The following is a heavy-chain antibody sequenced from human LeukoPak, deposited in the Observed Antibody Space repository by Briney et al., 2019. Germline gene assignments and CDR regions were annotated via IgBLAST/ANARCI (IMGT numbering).Heavy chain of an antibody. CDR3: ARVFLTGTTMVWFDP. Sequence: ASVKVSCKASGYTFTSYGISWVRQAPGQGLEWMGWISAYNGNTNYAQKLQGRVTMTTDTSTSTAYMKLRSLRSDDTAVYYCARVFLTGTTMVWFDPWGQGTLVTVSS. V-gene: IGHV1-18*01. CDR1: GYTFTSYG. J-gene: IGHJ5*02. D-gene: IGHD1-7*01. CDR2: ISAYNGNT.